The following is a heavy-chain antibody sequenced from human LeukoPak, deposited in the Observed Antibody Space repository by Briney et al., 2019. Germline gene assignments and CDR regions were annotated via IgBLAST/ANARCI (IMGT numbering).Heavy chain of an antibody. CDR1: GGSISSYY. CDR3: AGANYGDYLRLGY. J-gene: IGHJ4*02. V-gene: IGHV4-59*01. Sequence: SETLSLTCTVSGGSISSYYWSWIRQPPGKGLEWIGYIYYSGSTNYNPSLKSRVTISVDTSKNQFSLKLSSVTAADTAVYYCAGANYGDYLRLGYWGQGTLVTVSS. CDR2: IYYSGST. D-gene: IGHD4-17*01.